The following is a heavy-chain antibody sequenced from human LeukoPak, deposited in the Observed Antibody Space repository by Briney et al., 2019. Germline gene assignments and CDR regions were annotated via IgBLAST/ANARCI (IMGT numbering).Heavy chain of an antibody. D-gene: IGHD3-16*01. V-gene: IGHV1-69*04. CDR3: ASSLAPVNWFDP. Sequence: ASVKVSCKASGGTFSSYAISWVRQAPGQGLEWMGRIIPILGIANYAQKFQGRVTITADKPTSTAYMELSSLRSEDTAVYYCASSLAPVNWFDPWGQGTLVTVSS. J-gene: IGHJ5*02. CDR2: IIPILGIA. CDR1: GGTFSSYA.